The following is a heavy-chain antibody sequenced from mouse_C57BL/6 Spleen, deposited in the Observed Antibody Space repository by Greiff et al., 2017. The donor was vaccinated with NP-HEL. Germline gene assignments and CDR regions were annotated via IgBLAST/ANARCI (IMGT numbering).Heavy chain of an antibody. D-gene: IGHD1-1*01. CDR3: ATGDAINGRAY. V-gene: IGHV1-69*01. J-gene: IGHJ3*01. CDR2: IDPSDSYT. Sequence: QVQLQQPGAELVMPGASVKLSCKASGYTFTSYWMHWVKQRPGQGLEWIGEIDPSDSYTNYNQKFKGKSTLTVDKSSSTASMPLSSLTSEDSAVYYCATGDAINGRAYWGQGTLLTVSA. CDR1: GYTFTSYW.